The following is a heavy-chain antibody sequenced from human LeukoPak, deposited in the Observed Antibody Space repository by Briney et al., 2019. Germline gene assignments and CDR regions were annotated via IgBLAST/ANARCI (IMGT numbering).Heavy chain of an antibody. CDR2: ISDSGGRT. D-gene: IGHD7-27*01. J-gene: IGHJ4*02. CDR1: GFTFSSYA. Sequence: GGSLRLSCAASGFTFSSYAMSWVRQAPGKGLEWVSAISDSGGRTYYADSVKGRFTTSRDNSKNTLYLQMNSLRTEDTAVYYCAKSNNGISTGGDYWGQGTLVTVSS. V-gene: IGHV3-23*01. CDR3: AKSNNGISTGGDY.